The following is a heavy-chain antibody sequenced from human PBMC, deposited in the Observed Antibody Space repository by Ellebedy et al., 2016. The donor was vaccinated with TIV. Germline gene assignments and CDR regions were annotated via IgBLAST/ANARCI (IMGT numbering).Heavy chain of an antibody. CDR2: INPNSGGT. CDR1: GYTFTGYY. Sequence: ASVKVSCKASGYTFTGYYMHWVRQAPGQGLEWMGWINPNSGGTNYAQKFQGRVTMTRDTSISTAYMELSRLRSDDTAVYYCARVAWIQLWQPGDYWGQGTLVTVSS. D-gene: IGHD5-18*01. CDR3: ARVAWIQLWQPGDY. V-gene: IGHV1-2*02. J-gene: IGHJ4*02.